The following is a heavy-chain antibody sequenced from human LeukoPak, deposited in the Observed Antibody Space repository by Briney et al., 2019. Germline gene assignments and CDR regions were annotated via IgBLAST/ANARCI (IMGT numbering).Heavy chain of an antibody. Sequence: GESLKISCKGSGYIFTSYWIGWVRQMPGKGLEWMGIIYPGDSDTRYSPSFQGQVTISADKSISTAYLQWSSLKASDTAMYYCARQAYYYDSSGEPRDDAFDIWGQGTMVTVSS. CDR3: ARQAYYYDSSGEPRDDAFDI. D-gene: IGHD3-22*01. CDR2: IYPGDSDT. J-gene: IGHJ3*02. V-gene: IGHV5-51*01. CDR1: GYIFTSYW.